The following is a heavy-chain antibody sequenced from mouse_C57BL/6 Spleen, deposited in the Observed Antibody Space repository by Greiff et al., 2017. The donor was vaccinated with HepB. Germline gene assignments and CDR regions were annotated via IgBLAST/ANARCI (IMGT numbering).Heavy chain of an antibody. D-gene: IGHD2-4*01. CDR2: IYPGNSDT. CDR1: GYTFTSYW. Sequence: VQLQQSGTVLARPGASVKMSCKTSGYTFTSYWMHWVKQRPGQGLEWIGAIYPGNSDTSYNQKFKGKAKLTAVTSASTAYMELSSLTNEDSAVYYCTRSYDYDGDYYAMDYWGQGTSVTVSS. V-gene: IGHV1-5*01. CDR3: TRSYDYDGDYYAMDY. J-gene: IGHJ4*01.